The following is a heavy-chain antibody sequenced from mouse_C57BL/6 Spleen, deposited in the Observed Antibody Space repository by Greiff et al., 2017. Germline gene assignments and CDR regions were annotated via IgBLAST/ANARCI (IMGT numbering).Heavy chain of an antibody. CDR3: AREDYGNSGYFDV. Sequence: VQLQQPGAELVKPGASVKMSCKASGYTFTSYWITWVKQRPGQGLEWIGDIYPGSGSTNYNARFKSKATLTVDTSSSTAYMQRSSLTSEDSAVYYCAREDYGNSGYFDVWGTGTTVTVSS. J-gene: IGHJ1*03. D-gene: IGHD2-1*01. V-gene: IGHV1-55*01. CDR1: GYTFTSYW. CDR2: IYPGSGST.